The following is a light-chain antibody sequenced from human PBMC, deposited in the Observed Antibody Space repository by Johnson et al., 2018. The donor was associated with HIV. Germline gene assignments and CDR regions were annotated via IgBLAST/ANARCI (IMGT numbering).Light chain of an antibody. Sequence: QSVLTQPPSVSAAPGQKVTISCSGSNSDIGNNYVSWYQQLPATVPKLLIYDNNKRPSGICDRFSGSKSGTSATLGITGLETGDEADYYCGTWDSRLSAYVFGTGPKVTVL. CDR1: NSDIGNNY. J-gene: IGLJ1*01. V-gene: IGLV1-51*01. CDR2: DNN. CDR3: GTWDSRLSAYV.